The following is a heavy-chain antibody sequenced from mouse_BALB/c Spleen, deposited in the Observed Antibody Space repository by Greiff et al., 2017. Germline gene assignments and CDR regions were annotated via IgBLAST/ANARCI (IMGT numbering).Heavy chain of an antibody. CDR3: ARDRYDGFAY. D-gene: IGHD2-14*01. V-gene: IGHV2-9*02. J-gene: IGHJ3*01. Sequence: VMLVESGPGLVAPSQSLSITCTVSGFSLTSYGVHWVRQPPGKGLEWLGVIWAGGSTNYNSALMSRLSISKDNSKSQVFLKMNSLQTDDTAMYYCARDRYDGFAYWGQGTLVTVSA. CDR1: GFSLTSYG. CDR2: IWAGGST.